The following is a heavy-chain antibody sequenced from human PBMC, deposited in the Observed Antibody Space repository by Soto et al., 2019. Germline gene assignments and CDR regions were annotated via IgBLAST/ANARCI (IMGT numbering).Heavy chain of an antibody. J-gene: IGHJ4*02. CDR2: SYYRGST. CDR1: GGSISSGAYY. CDR3: ATGQLEMPRGFD. Sequence: TLSLTCTVSGGSISSGAYYRTWIRQHPGQGPEWIGYSYYRGSTYYNPSLKSRVTLSVDTSRNQFSLKLNSVTAADTAVYYCATGQLEMPRGFDWGQGFLLTASS. V-gene: IGHV4-31*03. D-gene: IGHD6-13*01.